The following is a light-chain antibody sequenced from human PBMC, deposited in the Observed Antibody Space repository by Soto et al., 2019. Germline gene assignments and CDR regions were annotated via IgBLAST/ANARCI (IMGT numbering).Light chain of an antibody. Sequence: DIQMTQSPSTLSASVGDRVTISCRASQTISDWLAWYQQKPGKAPKLLIYKASSLESGVPSRFSGSGSGTEFTLTISSLQPDDFATYHCQHRSTFGQGTKVEIK. CDR1: QTISDW. CDR3: QHRST. J-gene: IGKJ1*01. CDR2: KAS. V-gene: IGKV1-5*03.